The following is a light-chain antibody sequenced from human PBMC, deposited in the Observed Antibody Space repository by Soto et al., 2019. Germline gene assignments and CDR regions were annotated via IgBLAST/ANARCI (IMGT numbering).Light chain of an antibody. CDR3: QQYNSYSPWT. Sequence: EIVMTQSPATLSVSPGERVTLSCRASQSVSYNLAWYQQKPGQAPRLLIYGPSTRATGIPARFSGSGSGTEFTLTISSLQSEDFALYYCQQYNSYSPWTFGQGTKVEIK. CDR2: GPS. V-gene: IGKV3-15*01. J-gene: IGKJ1*01. CDR1: QSVSYN.